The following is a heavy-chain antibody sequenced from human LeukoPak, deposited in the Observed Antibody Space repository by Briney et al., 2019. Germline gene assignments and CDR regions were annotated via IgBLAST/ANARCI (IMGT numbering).Heavy chain of an antibody. Sequence: ASVKVSCKASGYTFTSYGISWVRQAPGQGLEWMGWISAYNGNTNYAQKLQVRGTMTTDTSTRTAYMALRSLRSDDTAVYYCARVRGGFYYDSSGYSPDRELDYWGQGTLVTASS. CDR2: ISAYNGNT. CDR3: ARVRGGFYYDSSGYSPDRELDY. V-gene: IGHV1-18*01. CDR1: GYTFTSYG. J-gene: IGHJ4*02. D-gene: IGHD3-22*01.